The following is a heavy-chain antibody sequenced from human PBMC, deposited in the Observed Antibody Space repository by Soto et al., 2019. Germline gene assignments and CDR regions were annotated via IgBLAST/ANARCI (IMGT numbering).Heavy chain of an antibody. D-gene: IGHD3-10*01. CDR3: ATAGSGSYTWFDP. Sequence: SETLSLTCAVYGGSFSGYCRSWIRQTPGERPEWVGDICHGGGANYNPSLKSRVSFSMDPSKNQFSLKLSSVTAADTAVYYCATAGSGSYTWFDPWGQGTLVTVSS. J-gene: IGHJ5*02. CDR2: ICHGGGA. CDR1: GGSFSGYC. V-gene: IGHV4-34*01.